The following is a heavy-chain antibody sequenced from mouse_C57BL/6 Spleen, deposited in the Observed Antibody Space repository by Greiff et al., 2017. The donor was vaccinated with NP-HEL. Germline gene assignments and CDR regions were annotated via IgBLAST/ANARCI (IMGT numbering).Heavy chain of an antibody. CDR1: GYTFTDYY. V-gene: IGHV1-26*01. J-gene: IGHJ4*01. D-gene: IGHD2-4*01. Sequence: VQLKQSGPELVKPGASVKISCKASGYTFTDYYMNWVKQSHGKSLEWIGDINPNNGGTSYNQKFKGKATLTVDKSSSTAYMELRSLTSEDSAVYYCARDYYSSMDYWGQGTSVTVSS. CDR3: ARDYYSSMDY. CDR2: INPNNGGT.